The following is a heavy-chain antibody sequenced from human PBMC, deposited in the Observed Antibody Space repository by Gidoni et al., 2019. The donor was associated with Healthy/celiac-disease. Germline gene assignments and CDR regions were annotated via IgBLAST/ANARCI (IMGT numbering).Heavy chain of an antibody. CDR3: ARGTPIRYYYYMDV. CDR1: GGSISSYY. CDR2: IYTSGST. V-gene: IGHV4-4*07. Sequence: QVQLQESGPGLVKPSETLSLTCTVPGGSISSYYWSWIRQPAGKGLEWIGRIYTSGSTNYNPSLKSRVTMSVDTSKNQFSLKLSSVTAADTAVYYCARGTPIRYYYYMDVWGKGTTVTVSS. J-gene: IGHJ6*03.